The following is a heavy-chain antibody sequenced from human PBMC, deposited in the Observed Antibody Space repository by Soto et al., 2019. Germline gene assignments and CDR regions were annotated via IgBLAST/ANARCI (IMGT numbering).Heavy chain of an antibody. D-gene: IGHD5-18*01. V-gene: IGHV1-2*02. CDR3: ASALTIQLWVYYGMDV. CDR2: INPNSGGT. CDR1: GYTFTGYY. Sequence: ASVKVSCKASGYTFTGYYMHWVRQAPGQGLEWMGWINPNSGGTNYAQKFQGRVTMTRDTSISTAYMELSRLRSDDTAVYYCASALTIQLWVYYGMDVWGQGTTVTVSS. J-gene: IGHJ6*02.